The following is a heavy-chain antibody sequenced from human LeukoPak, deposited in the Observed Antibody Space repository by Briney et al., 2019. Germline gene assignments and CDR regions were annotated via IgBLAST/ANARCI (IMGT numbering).Heavy chain of an antibody. CDR2: IHYSGST. CDR3: ARLLGSGWYKRAFDI. D-gene: IGHD6-19*01. CDR1: GGSISGYY. J-gene: IGHJ3*02. Sequence: SETLSLTCSVSGGSISGYYWSWIRQPPGKGLEWIGYIHYSGSTHYNPSLKSRVTISVDTSKNQFSLKLSSVTAADTAVYYCARLLGSGWYKRAFDIWGQGTMVTVSS. V-gene: IGHV4-59*12.